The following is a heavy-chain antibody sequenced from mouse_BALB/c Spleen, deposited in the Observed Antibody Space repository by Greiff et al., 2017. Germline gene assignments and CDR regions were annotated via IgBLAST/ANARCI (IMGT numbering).Heavy chain of an antibody. V-gene: IGHV14-4*02. CDR2: IDPENGET. CDR1: GFNIKDYY. CDR3: NAWGGNYFPFDY. D-gene: IGHD2-1*01. J-gene: IGHJ2*01. Sequence: VQLKESGAELVRSGASVKLSCTASGFNIKDYYMHWVKQRPEQGLEWIGWIDPENGETEYAPKFQGKATMTADTSSNTAYLQLSSLTSEDTAVYYCNAWGGNYFPFDYWGQGTTLTVSS.